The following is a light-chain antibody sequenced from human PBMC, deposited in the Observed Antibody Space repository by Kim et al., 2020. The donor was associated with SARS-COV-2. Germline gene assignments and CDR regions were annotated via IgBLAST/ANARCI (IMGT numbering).Light chain of an antibody. CDR1: QSISSSY. V-gene: IGKV3-20*01. J-gene: IGKJ1*01. CDR3: QQYGSSLPLT. Sequence: EIVLTQSPGTLSLSPGERATLSCRTSQSISSSYLGWYQQKPGQPPRLLIYAASSRATGIPDRFSGSGSGTDFTLTITRLEPEDFAVYYCQQYGSSLPLTFGQGTKVDIK. CDR2: AAS.